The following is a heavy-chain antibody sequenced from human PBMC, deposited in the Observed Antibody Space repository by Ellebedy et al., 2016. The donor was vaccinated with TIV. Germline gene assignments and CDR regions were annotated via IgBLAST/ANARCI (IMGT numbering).Heavy chain of an antibody. CDR2: ITGAGAGT. J-gene: IGHJ4*02. V-gene: IGHV3-23*01. CDR1: GFTFSSSA. Sequence: GESLKISCAASGFTFSSSAVTWVRQAPGKGLEWVSTITGAGAGTYYADSVRGRFTTSRDNSNDMVYLQINSLRPDDTAVYYCAKDSGLSGWYFDYWGQGTLVTVSS. CDR3: AKDSGLSGWYFDY. D-gene: IGHD6-19*01.